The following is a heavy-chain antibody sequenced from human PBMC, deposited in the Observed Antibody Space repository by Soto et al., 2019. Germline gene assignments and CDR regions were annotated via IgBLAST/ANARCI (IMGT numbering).Heavy chain of an antibody. D-gene: IGHD6-6*01. CDR2: ISYDGSNK. Sequence: QVQLLASGGGLVQPAMSLSLSCAASGFTFSSDCLHWVREDPGQGLEWVAVISYDGSNKYYADSVKGRFTISRDNSKNTLYLHMNSLRAEDTAVYYCARLISARDGGWFDHWGEGTLVTVAS. V-gene: IGHV3-30*03. CDR1: GFTFSSDC. CDR3: ARLISARDGGWFDH. J-gene: IGHJ5*02.